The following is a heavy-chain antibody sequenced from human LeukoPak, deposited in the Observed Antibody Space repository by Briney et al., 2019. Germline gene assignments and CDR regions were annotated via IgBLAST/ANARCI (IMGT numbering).Heavy chain of an antibody. CDR1: GGSFSGYY. J-gene: IGHJ3*02. CDR2: IYHSGST. D-gene: IGHD6-19*01. Sequence: SETLSLTCAVYGGSFSGYYWSWIRQPPGKGLEWIGSIYHSGSTYYNPSLKSRVTISIDTSKNQFSLKLSSVNAADTAVYYCARDYVAGKGPARAFDIWGQGTMVTVSS. V-gene: IGHV4-34*01. CDR3: ARDYVAGKGPARAFDI.